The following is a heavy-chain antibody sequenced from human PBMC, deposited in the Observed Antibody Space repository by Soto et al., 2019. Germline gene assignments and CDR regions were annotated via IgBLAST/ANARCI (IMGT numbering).Heavy chain of an antibody. CDR1: AHSVSSNIPP. CDR2: TYDRSRWYN. D-gene: IGHD1-26*01. V-gene: IGHV6-1*01. Sequence: QTLSLPYALSAHSVSSNIPPWNWTRQATSRGLDCLGRTYDRSRWYNEYAVAVKSRITSNPDTSKNQFSLQRNSVTPEDTAGYYCARDHVGSPGDYWGQETLVTVSS. CDR3: ARDHVGSPGDY. J-gene: IGHJ4*02.